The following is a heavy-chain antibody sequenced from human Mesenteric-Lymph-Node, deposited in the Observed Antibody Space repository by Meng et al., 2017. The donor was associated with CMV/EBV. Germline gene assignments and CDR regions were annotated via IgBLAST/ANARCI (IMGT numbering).Heavy chain of an antibody. V-gene: IGHV3-23*01. CDR1: GFTFSSYA. CDR3: TYCSSTSCYLY. J-gene: IGHJ4*02. CDR2: ISGSGGGT. D-gene: IGHD2-2*01. Sequence: LSCAASGFTFSSYAMSWVRQATGKGLEWVSAISGSGGGTYYADSVKGRFTISRDNSRNTLHLRMNSLRAEDTAVYYCTYCSSTSCYLYWGQGTLVTVSS.